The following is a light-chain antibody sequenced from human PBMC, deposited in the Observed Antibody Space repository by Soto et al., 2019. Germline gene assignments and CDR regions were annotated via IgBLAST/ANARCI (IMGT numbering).Light chain of an antibody. Sequence: QSVLTQPPSASGTPGQRVTISCSGSSSNIGSNSVYWYHHLPGTAPELLIYNNDQRPSGVPDRISGSKSGTSASLAVSGLRSGDEADYYCASWDDSLTGLVFGGGTKLTVL. CDR2: NND. CDR3: ASWDDSLTGLV. J-gene: IGLJ2*01. V-gene: IGLV1-47*02. CDR1: SSNIGSNS.